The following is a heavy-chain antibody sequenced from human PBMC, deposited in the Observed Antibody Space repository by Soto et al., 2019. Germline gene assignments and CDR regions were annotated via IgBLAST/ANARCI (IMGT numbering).Heavy chain of an antibody. V-gene: IGHV1-69*14. J-gene: IGHJ6*02. CDR1: GGTFSNSA. CDR2: IMPIFRTP. Sequence: QVHLEQSGAEVKKPGSSVKVSCKASGGTFSNSAISWVRQAPGQGLEWMGGIMPIFRTPDYAQRFQGRVTKTQDRSTSTADMELSGPRSEDTGVYYWARDKDRRQRDGDYYYILDVWGQGTTVTVSS. CDR3: ARDKDRRQRDGDYYYILDV.